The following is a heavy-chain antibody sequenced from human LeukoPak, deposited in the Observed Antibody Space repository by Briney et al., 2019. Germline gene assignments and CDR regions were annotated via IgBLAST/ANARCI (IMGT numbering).Heavy chain of an antibody. CDR3: ARVGYCSTTSCYWRAFDC. D-gene: IGHD2-2*01. CDR1: GFTFSSYW. CDR2: ISGSGGST. Sequence: PGGSLRLSCAASGFTFSSYWMSWVRQAPGKGLEWVSAISGSGGSTYYADSVKGRFTISRDNSKNTLYLQMNSLRAEDTAVYYCARVGYCSTTSCYWRAFDCWGQGTLVTVSS. V-gene: IGHV3-23*01. J-gene: IGHJ4*02.